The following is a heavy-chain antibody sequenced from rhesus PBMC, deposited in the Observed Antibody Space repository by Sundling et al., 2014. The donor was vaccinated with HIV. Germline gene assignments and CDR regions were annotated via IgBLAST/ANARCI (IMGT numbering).Heavy chain of an antibody. CDR2: IIPLVGET. CDR1: GFTFASYA. Sequence: QVQLVQSGAEVKKPGASVKVSCKASGFTFASYAMNWVRQAPGQGLEWMGLIIPLVGETNYAEKFQGRVTITADTSTSTADMELSSLRSEDTAVYYCARGPLYSNYGYFEFWGQGALVTVSS. D-gene: IGHD4-17*01. V-gene: IGHV1-198*02. J-gene: IGHJ1*01. CDR3: ARGPLYSNYGYFEF.